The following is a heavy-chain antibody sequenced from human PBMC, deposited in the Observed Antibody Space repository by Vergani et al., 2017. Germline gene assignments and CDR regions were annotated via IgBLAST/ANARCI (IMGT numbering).Heavy chain of an antibody. V-gene: IGHV3-33*01. D-gene: IGHD3-22*01. Sequence: QVQLVESGGGVVQPGRSLRLSCAASGFTFSSYGMHWVRQAPGKGLEWVAVIWYDGSNKYYADSVKGRFTISRDNSKNTLYLQMNSLIAEDTAVYYCAREAYDSSGSIDYWGQGTLVTVSS. CDR2: IWYDGSNK. CDR1: GFTFSSYG. J-gene: IGHJ4*02. CDR3: AREAYDSSGSIDY.